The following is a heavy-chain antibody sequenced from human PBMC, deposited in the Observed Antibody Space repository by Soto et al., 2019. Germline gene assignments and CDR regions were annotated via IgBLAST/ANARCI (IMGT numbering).Heavy chain of an antibody. CDR2: INHSGST. CDR1: GGSFSGQY. V-gene: IGHV4-34*01. Sequence: PSETLSLTCAVYGGSFSGQYWSWIRQPPGKGLEWIGEINHSGSTNYNPSLKSRVTISVDTSKNQFSLKLSSVTAADTAVYYCARGPGLRYFDWLPHAFDIWGQGTMVTVSS. CDR3: ARGPGLRYFDWLPHAFDI. D-gene: IGHD3-9*01. J-gene: IGHJ3*02.